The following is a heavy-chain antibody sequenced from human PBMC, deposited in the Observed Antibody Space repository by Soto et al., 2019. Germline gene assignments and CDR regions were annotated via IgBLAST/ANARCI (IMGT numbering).Heavy chain of an antibody. J-gene: IGHJ4*02. D-gene: IGHD5-12*01. CDR1: GVTFNSYA. Sequence: QVQLVQSGAEVKKPGSSVKVSCKTSGVTFNSYAISWVRQAPGHGLEWMGGICPLFGTSNYAQKLQGRLTITADESTSTAYMELSSLKSEDTAVYYCARGWVEMATITAVFDYWGQGTLVTVSS. CDR3: ARGWVEMATITAVFDY. V-gene: IGHV1-69*01. CDR2: ICPLFGTS.